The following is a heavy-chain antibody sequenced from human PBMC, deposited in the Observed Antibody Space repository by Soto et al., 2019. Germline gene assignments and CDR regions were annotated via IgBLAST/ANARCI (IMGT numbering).Heavy chain of an antibody. D-gene: IGHD6-13*01. CDR2: ISSSGDAI. J-gene: IGHJ6*02. CDR1: GFIFSDYT. V-gene: IGHV3-48*02. CDR3: ARDHGGSTWFVGVYYFSGMDV. Sequence: GGSLRLSCAASGFIFSDYTMTWVRQAPGRGLEFVSHISSSGDAIFYAESVKGRFTVSRDNAKNSLYLQMNSLRDDDTAVYFCARDHGGSTWFVGVYYFSGMDVWGQGTAVTVSS.